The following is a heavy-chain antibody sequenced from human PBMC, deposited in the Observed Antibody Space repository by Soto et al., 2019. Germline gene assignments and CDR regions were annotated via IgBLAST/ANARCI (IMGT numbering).Heavy chain of an antibody. V-gene: IGHV1-69*02. CDR1: GGTFSSYT. D-gene: IGHD2-2*01. CDR3: ARAPSRYCSSTSCYASSNYFDY. Sequence: SVKVSCKASGGTFSSYTISWVRQAPGQGLEWMGRIIPILGIANYAQKFQGRVTITADKSTSTAYMELSSLRSEDTAVYYCARAPSRYCSSTSCYASSNYFDYWGQGTLVTVSS. CDR2: IIPILGIA. J-gene: IGHJ4*02.